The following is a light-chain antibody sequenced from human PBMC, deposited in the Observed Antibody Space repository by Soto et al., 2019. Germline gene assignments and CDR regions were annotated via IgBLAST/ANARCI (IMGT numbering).Light chain of an antibody. CDR1: HSISSW. Sequence: VYRVTIPCRASHSISSWLAWYQQKPGKAPKLLIYDASSLESGVPSRFSGSGSGTEFTLTISSLQPDDFATYYCQQYNSYSITFGQGTRLEIK. V-gene: IGKV1-5*01. CDR2: DAS. J-gene: IGKJ5*01. CDR3: QQYNSYSIT.